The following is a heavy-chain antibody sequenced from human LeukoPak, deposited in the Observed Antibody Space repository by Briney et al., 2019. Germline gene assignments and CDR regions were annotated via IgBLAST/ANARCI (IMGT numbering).Heavy chain of an antibody. CDR2: IIPILGIA. CDR1: GGTFSSYT. V-gene: IGHV1-69*02. D-gene: IGHD2-2*01. J-gene: IGHJ6*03. Sequence: SVKVSCKASGGTFSSYTISWVRQAPGQGLEWMGRIIPILGIANYAQKFQGRVTITADKSTSTAYMELSSLRSEDTAVYYCARADCSSTSRPNSYYYYYMDVWGKGTTVTVSS. CDR3: ARADCSSTSRPNSYYYYYMDV.